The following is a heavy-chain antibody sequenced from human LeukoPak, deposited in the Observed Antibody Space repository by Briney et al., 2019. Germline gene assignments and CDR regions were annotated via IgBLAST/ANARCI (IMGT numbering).Heavy chain of an antibody. Sequence: ASVKVSCKASGYTFRGYYMQWVRQAPGQALEWMGWITPDSGGTDYAEKFQGRVTMTRDTSISTVYMELTRLRSDDTAVYYCARGYRAGDMTIFAHWGQGTLVTVSS. D-gene: IGHD3-3*01. CDR2: ITPDSGGT. CDR1: GYTFRGYY. J-gene: IGHJ4*02. V-gene: IGHV1-2*02. CDR3: ARGYRAGDMTIFAH.